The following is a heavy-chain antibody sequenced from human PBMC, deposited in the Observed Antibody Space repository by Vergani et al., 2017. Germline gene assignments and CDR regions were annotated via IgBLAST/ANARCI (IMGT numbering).Heavy chain of an antibody. CDR1: GGSISPYY. J-gene: IGHJ6*02. Sequence: QVQLQESGPGLVKPSETLSLTCIVSGGSISPYYWSWIRQPAGKGLEWIGRFYTGGGTSYNPSLKSRVTISVDTSKNQFSLQLSSVTAADTAVYYCARDPLYSTTWPFLLLDMDVWGQGTTVTVSS. D-gene: IGHD6-13*01. V-gene: IGHV4-4*07. CDR2: FYTGGGT. CDR3: ARDPLYSTTWPFLLLDMDV.